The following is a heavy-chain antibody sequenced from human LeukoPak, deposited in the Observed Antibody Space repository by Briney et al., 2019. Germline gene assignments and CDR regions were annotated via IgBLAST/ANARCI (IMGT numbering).Heavy chain of an antibody. V-gene: IGHV4-61*02. CDR2: IYTSGST. CDR3: ARDSNYYDSSGYFDYWYFDL. J-gene: IGHJ2*01. Sequence: SETLSLTCTVSGGSISSGSYYWSWIRQPAGKGLEWIGRIYTSGSTNYNPSLKSRVTMSGDTPKNQFSLKLSSVTAADTAVYYCARDSNYYDSSGYFDYWYFDLWGRGTLVTVSS. D-gene: IGHD3-22*01. CDR1: GGSISSGSYY.